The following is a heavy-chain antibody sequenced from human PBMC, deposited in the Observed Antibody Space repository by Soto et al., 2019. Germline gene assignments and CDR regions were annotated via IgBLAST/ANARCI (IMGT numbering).Heavy chain of an antibody. Sequence: ASVKVSCKASGYTFTSYYMHWVRQAPGQGLEWMGIINPSGGSTSYAQKFQGRVTMTRDTSTSTVYMELSSLRSEDTAVYYCARDLDVVVPAAPFFYYYGMDVWGQGXTVTVYS. CDR2: INPSGGST. D-gene: IGHD2-2*01. J-gene: IGHJ6*02. V-gene: IGHV1-46*01. CDR3: ARDLDVVVPAAPFFYYYGMDV. CDR1: GYTFTSYY.